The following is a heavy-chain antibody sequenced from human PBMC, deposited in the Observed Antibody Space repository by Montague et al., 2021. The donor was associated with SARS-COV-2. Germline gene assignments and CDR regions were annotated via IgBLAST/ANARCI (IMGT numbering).Heavy chain of an antibody. CDR1: DGSFSDYW. CDR3: ARGVPGY. Sequence: SETLPLTCAVYDGSFSDYWWSWVRQPPGKGLEWIGNINHRGNTNYNPSLKSRVTISVDTSKHQFSLKLSSVTAADTAIYYCARGVPGYWGQGTLVTVSS. D-gene: IGHD3-10*02. CDR2: INHRGNT. V-gene: IGHV4-34*01. J-gene: IGHJ4*02.